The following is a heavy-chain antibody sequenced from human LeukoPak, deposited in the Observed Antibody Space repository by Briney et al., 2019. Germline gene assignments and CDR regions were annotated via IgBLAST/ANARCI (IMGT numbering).Heavy chain of an antibody. CDR3: ARGGLGYGWMDL. CDR2: IIPIFGTA. CDR1: GGTFSSYA. V-gene: IGHV1-69*13. D-gene: IGHD5-18*01. J-gene: IGHJ2*01. Sequence: SVKVSCKASGGTFSSYAISWVRQAPGQGLEWMGGIIPIFGTANYAQKFQGRVTITADESTSTAYMELRSLRSDDTAVYYCARGGLGYGWMDLWGRGTLVTVSS.